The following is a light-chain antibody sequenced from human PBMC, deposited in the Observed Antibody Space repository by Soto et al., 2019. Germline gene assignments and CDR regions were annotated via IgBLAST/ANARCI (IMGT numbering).Light chain of an antibody. V-gene: IGKV1-5*03. J-gene: IGKJ2*01. CDR2: KAS. CDR3: QQYNGYPYT. Sequence: DIQMTQSPSTLSASVGDRVTITCRASQSISSWLAWYQQKPGKAPKLLIYKASSLESGVPSRFSGSASGTDFTLTISSLQPDDFATYYCQQYNGYPYTFGQGTKLEIK. CDR1: QSISSW.